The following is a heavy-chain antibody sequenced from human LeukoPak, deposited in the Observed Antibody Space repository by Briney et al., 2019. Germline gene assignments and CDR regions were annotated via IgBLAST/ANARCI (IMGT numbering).Heavy chain of an antibody. J-gene: IGHJ4*02. CDR1: GYTLTELS. V-gene: IGHV1-24*01. CDR3: ATSFRYCGGGSCWAKLAFDY. D-gene: IGHD2-15*01. CDR2: FDPEDGET. Sequence: ASVKVSCKVSGYTLTELSMHWVRQAPGKGLEWMGGFDPEDGETIYAQKFQGRVTVTEDTSTDTAYMELSSLRSEDTAVYYCATSFRYCGGGSCWAKLAFDYWGQGTLVTVSS.